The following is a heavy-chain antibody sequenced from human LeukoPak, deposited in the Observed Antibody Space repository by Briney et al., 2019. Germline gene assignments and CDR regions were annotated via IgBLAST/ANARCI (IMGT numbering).Heavy chain of an antibody. D-gene: IGHD1-26*01. CDR3: AKDLGSYYVSDY. V-gene: IGHV3-23*01. J-gene: IGHJ4*02. CDR1: GFTFSSHA. Sequence: GGSLRLSCAASGFTFSSHAMSWVRQAPGKGLEWVSAISGSGGSTYYADSVKGRFTISRDNSKNTLYLQMNSLRAEDTAVYYCAKDLGSYYVSDYWGQGTLVTVSS. CDR2: ISGSGGST.